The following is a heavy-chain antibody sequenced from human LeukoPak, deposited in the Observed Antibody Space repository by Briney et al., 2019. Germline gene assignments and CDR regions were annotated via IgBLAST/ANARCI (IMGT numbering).Heavy chain of an antibody. CDR3: ARDPPRSRIAAAGTLNI. CDR1: GYTFTSYG. V-gene: IGHV1-18*01. Sequence: ASVKVSCKASGYTFTSYGISWVRQAPGQGLEWMGWISAYNGNTNYAQKLQGRVTMTTDTSTSTAYMELRSLRSDDTAVYYCARDPPRSRIAAAGTLNIWGQGTLVTVSS. CDR2: ISAYNGNT. D-gene: IGHD6-13*01. J-gene: IGHJ4*02.